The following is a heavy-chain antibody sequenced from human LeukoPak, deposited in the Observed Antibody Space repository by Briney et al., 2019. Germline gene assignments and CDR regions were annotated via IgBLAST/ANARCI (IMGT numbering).Heavy chain of an antibody. Sequence: PPETLSLTCAVYGGSFSGYYWGWLRQPPGKGLEWIGSIYYSWSTYYNPSLKRRATISVHKSKNKFSLKLNSVTTADTAMYYCARHHGPWGQGTLVTVSS. V-gene: IGHV4-39*01. CDR2: IYYSWST. CDR3: ARHHGP. CDR1: GGSFSGYY. J-gene: IGHJ4*02.